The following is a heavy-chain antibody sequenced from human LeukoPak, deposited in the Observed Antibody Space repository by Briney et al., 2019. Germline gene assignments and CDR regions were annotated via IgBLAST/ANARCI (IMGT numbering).Heavy chain of an antibody. V-gene: IGHV1-2*06. CDR1: GYAFTDSY. J-gene: IGHJ6*03. CDR2: INPNSGDP. CDR3: ARSARHCNNGVCFTDYYIDL. Sequence: ASVKVSCKTSGYAFTDSYIHWVRQAPGQGLEWMGRINPNSGDPNYPQKFQGRVTMTRDTSISTAYMEMSSLTSDDTAVYYCARSARHCNNGVCFTDYYIDLWGKGTTVIVSS. D-gene: IGHD2-8*01.